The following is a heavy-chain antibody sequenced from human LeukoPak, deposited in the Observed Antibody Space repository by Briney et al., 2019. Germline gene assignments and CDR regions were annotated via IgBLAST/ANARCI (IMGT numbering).Heavy chain of an antibody. D-gene: IGHD5-12*01. Sequence: GGSLRLSCAASGFTFDDYGMSWVRQAPGKGLEWVSGINWNGGSTGYADSVKGRFTISRDNVKSSLYLQMNSLRAEDTALYYCARERAYSGQWEFDYWGQGTLVTVSS. CDR2: INWNGGST. J-gene: IGHJ4*02. CDR1: GFTFDDYG. CDR3: ARERAYSGQWEFDY. V-gene: IGHV3-20*04.